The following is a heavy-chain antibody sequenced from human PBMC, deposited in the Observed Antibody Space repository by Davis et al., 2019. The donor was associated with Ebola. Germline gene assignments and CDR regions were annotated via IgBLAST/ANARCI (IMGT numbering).Heavy chain of an antibody. J-gene: IGHJ6*02. Sequence: GGSLRLSCAASGFTFSSYSMNWVRQAPGKGLEWVSYISSSSSTIYYADSVKGRFTISRHNSKNTLYLQMNSLRAEDTAVYYCASLSRYYYYGMDVWGQGTTVTVSS. V-gene: IGHV3-48*01. D-gene: IGHD3-16*01. CDR2: ISSSSSTI. CDR1: GFTFSSYS. CDR3: ASLSRYYYYGMDV.